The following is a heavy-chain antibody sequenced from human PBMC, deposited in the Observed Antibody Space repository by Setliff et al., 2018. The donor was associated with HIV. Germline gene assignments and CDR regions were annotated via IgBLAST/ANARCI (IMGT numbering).Heavy chain of an antibody. V-gene: IGHV1-18*01. J-gene: IGHJ3*02. CDR2: ISAYNGNT. CDR3: ARHYYRDGFDI. CDR1: GYTFTRYG. D-gene: IGHD3-22*01. Sequence: ASVKVSCKASGYTFTRYGISWVRPAPGQGLEWMGWISAYNGNTNYTQKLQGRETMTTDTSTRTAYMELRSLRSDDTSVYYSARHYYRDGFDIWGQGTMVTVSS.